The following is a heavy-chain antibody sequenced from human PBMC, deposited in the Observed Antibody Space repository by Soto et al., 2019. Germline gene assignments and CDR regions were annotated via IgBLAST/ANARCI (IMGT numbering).Heavy chain of an antibody. CDR1: GFTFSSYA. Sequence: PRGSLRLSCAASGFTFSSYAMHWVRQAPGKGLEWVAVISYDGSNKYYADSVKGRFTISRDNSKNTLYLQMNSLRAEDTAVYYCARDLRWELISFLLDYWGQGTLVTVSS. CDR3: ARDLRWELISFLLDY. V-gene: IGHV3-30-3*01. J-gene: IGHJ4*02. D-gene: IGHD1-26*01. CDR2: ISYDGSNK.